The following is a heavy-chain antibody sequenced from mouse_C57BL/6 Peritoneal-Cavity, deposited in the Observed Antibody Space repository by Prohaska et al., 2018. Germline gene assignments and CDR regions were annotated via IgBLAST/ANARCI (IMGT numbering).Heavy chain of an antibody. CDR3: MRYGNYWYFDV. D-gene: IGHD2-1*01. CDR2: INSDGSAI. CDR1: GFPFIGFW. V-gene: IGHV11-2*01. J-gene: IGHJ1*03. Sequence: VQLLEPLGVFFPPGLSLGLSFAFSGFPFIGFWLRLVRQTPVKTLEWIGDINSDGSAINYAPSIKDRFTIFRDNDKSTLYLQMSNVRSEDTATYFCMRYGNYWYFDVWGTGTTVTVSS.